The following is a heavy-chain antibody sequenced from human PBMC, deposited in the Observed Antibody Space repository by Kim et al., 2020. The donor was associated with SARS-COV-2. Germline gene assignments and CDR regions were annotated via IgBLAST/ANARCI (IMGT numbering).Heavy chain of an antibody. CDR3: ATTAMGSTIHY. V-gene: IGHV3-74*01. Sequence: TSFVDTVQGRFTISRDNAKNTLYLQMNSLRAEDTAVYYCATTAMGSTIHYWSQGILVTVSS. J-gene: IGHJ4*02. D-gene: IGHD2-2*01. CDR2: T.